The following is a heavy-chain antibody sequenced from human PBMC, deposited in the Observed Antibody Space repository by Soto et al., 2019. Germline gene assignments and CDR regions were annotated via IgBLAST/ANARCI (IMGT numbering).Heavy chain of an antibody. J-gene: IGHJ3*02. Sequence: GGSLRLSCGVSGGIFSDYAMRWVRQAPGKGLEWVSGISGSGGSTYYAASVKGRFTISRDNSNNTLFLQMSSLRADDAAVYYCAKRNWDYTGSAFDIWGQGTMVTVSS. CDR1: GGIFSDYA. CDR2: ISGSGGST. V-gene: IGHV3-23*01. CDR3: AKRNWDYTGSAFDI. D-gene: IGHD1-7*01.